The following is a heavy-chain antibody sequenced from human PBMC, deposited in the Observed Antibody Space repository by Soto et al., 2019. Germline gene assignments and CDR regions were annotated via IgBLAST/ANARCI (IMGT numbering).Heavy chain of an antibody. Sequence: QVRVVQSGDEVKETGASVRVSCKTSGYSCTAYGISWVRQAPGQGLEWMGWISCYNGKTKYAQKVQGRVTMTTDTSTSTAYMEVRSLRSDDTAIYYCARDAPPPELRFLEWHNYDYNGMDAWGQGTTVTVSS. CDR2: ISCYNGKT. D-gene: IGHD3-3*01. CDR1: GYSCTAYG. V-gene: IGHV1-18*01. J-gene: IGHJ6*02. CDR3: ARDAPPPELRFLEWHNYDYNGMDA.